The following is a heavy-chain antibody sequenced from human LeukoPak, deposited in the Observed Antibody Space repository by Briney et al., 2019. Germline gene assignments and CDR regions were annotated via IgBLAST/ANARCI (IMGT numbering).Heavy chain of an antibody. CDR2: IHYSGDT. Sequence: PSETLSLTCTVSGASISSHYWSWIRQPPGKGLEYIAYIHYSGDTNYNPPLKSRVTISIDTSKNQFSLKLSSVTAADTAVYYCARLTDDVVVPSITYHYFDSWGQGTRVTVSS. J-gene: IGHJ4*02. CDR1: GASISSHY. D-gene: IGHD2-2*01. CDR3: ARLTDDVVVPSITYHYFDS. V-gene: IGHV4-59*08.